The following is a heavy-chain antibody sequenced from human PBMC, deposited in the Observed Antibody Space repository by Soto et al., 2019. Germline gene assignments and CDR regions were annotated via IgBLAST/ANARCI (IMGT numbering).Heavy chain of an antibody. CDR3: ARPGAAGPYDAFDI. D-gene: IGHD7-27*01. CDR1: GGSISSYY. Sequence: SETLSLTCTVSGGSISSYYWSWIRQPPGKGLEWIGHIYYSGSTNYNPSLKSRVNISVDTSKNQFSLKLSSVTAADTAVYYCARPGAAGPYDAFDIWGQGTMVTVSS. J-gene: IGHJ3*02. CDR2: IYYSGST. V-gene: IGHV4-59*08.